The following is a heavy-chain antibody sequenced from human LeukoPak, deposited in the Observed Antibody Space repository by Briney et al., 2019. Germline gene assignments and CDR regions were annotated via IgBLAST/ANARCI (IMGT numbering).Heavy chain of an antibody. D-gene: IGHD3-3*01. CDR3: ARDEVLRFLEWFQPFDY. V-gene: IGHV3-21*01. J-gene: IGHJ4*02. Sequence: GGSLRLSCAASGFTFSSYSMNWVRQAPGMGLEWVSSISSSSSYIYYADSVKGRFTISRDNAKNSLYLQMNSLRAEDTAVYYCARDEVLRFLEWFQPFDYWGQGTLVTVSS. CDR2: ISSSSSYI. CDR1: GFTFSSYS.